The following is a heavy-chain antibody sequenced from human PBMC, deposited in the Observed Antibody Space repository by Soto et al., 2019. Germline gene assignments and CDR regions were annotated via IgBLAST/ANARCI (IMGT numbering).Heavy chain of an antibody. CDR2: MNPNSGST. CDR3: ARENKDTAITYYYYMDV. J-gene: IGHJ6*03. V-gene: IGHV1-8*01. D-gene: IGHD5-18*01. CDR1: GYTFSSND. Sequence: GASVKVSCKAAGYTFSSNDINWVRQATGQGLEWMGMMNPNSGSTSYAQKFQGRVTMTRDTSTSTVYMELSSLRSEDTAVYYCARENKDTAITYYYYMDVWGKGTTVTVSS.